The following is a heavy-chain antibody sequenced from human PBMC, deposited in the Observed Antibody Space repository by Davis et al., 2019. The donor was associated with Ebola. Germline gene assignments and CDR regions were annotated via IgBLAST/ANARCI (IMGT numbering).Heavy chain of an antibody. CDR1: GGTFSSYA. CDR3: ARFCSGGSCYGYYYYGMDV. V-gene: IGHV1-69*13. D-gene: IGHD2-15*01. CDR2: IIPIFGTA. J-gene: IGHJ6*02. Sequence: SVKVSCMASGGTFSSYAISWVRQAPGQGLEWMGGIIPIFGTANYAQKFQGRVTITADESTSTAYMELSSLRSEDTAVYYCARFCSGGSCYGYYYYGMDVWGQGTTVTVSS.